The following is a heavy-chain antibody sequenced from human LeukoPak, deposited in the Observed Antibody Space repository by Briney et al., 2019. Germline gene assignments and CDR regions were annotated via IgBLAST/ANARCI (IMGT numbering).Heavy chain of an antibody. D-gene: IGHD3-10*01. Sequence: GGSLRLSCAASGFTFSSYSMNWVRQAPGKGLEWVSSISSSSSYIYYADSVKGRFTISRDNAKNSLYLQMNSLRAEDTAVYYCAKEEYYYGSGSVGGADYWGQGTLVTVSS. J-gene: IGHJ4*02. CDR1: GFTFSSYS. CDR2: ISSSSSYI. V-gene: IGHV3-21*01. CDR3: AKEEYYYGSGSVGGADY.